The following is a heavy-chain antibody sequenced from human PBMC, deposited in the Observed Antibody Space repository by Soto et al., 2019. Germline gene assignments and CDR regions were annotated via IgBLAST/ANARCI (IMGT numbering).Heavy chain of an antibody. J-gene: IGHJ4*02. D-gene: IGHD4-17*01. CDR2: ISGSGGST. Sequence: GGSLRLSCAASGFTFSSYAMSWVRQAPGKGLEWVSAISGSGGSTYYADSVKGRFTISRDNSKNTLYLQMNSLRAEDTAVYYCAKDGKTTVTTKKYYFDYWGQGTLVTVSS. CDR3: AKDGKTTVTTKKYYFDY. V-gene: IGHV3-23*01. CDR1: GFTFSSYA.